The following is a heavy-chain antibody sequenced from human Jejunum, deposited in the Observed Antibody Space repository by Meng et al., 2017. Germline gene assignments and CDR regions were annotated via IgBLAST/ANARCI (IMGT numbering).Heavy chain of an antibody. CDR1: GYTFTNYN. Sequence: QGQLVQFGAEVKKPGASVKVSCEASGYTFTNYNIHWVRQATGQGLEWMGWMSPNSGNTGYAQKFQGRVTMTRSTSISTAYMELSSLRFEDTAVYYCAREYSSYPDYWGQGTLVTVSS. V-gene: IGHV1-8*01. J-gene: IGHJ4*02. CDR2: MSPNSGNT. D-gene: IGHD6-6*01. CDR3: AREYSSYPDY.